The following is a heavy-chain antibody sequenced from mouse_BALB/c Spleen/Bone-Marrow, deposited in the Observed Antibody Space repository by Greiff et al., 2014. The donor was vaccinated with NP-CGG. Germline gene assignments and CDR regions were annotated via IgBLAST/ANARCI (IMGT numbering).Heavy chain of an antibody. V-gene: IGHV14-3*02. CDR3: ANYYYGSSSGFAY. CDR2: IDPANGNT. D-gene: IGHD1-1*01. CDR1: GFNIKDTY. Sequence: EVQLQQSGAELVKPGASVKLSCTASGFNIKDTYMHWVKQRPEQGLEWIGRIDPANGNTKYDPKFQGKATITADTSSNTAYLQLSSLTSEDTAVYYCANYYYGSSSGFAYWGQGTLVTVSA. J-gene: IGHJ3*01.